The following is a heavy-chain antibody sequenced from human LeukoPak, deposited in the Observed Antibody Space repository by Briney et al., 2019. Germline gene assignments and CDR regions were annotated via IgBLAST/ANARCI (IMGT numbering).Heavy chain of an antibody. CDR1: GYTFTSYG. V-gene: IGHV1-18*01. CDR3: ARGAVVVAATQGKGLVYYYYGMDV. D-gene: IGHD2-15*01. J-gene: IGHJ6*02. Sequence: ASVKVSCKASGYTFTSYGISSVRQAPGQGLEWMGWISAYNGNTNYAQKLQGRVTMTTDTSTSTAYMELRSLRSDDTAVYYCARGAVVVAATQGKGLVYYYYGMDVWGQGTTVTVS. CDR2: ISAYNGNT.